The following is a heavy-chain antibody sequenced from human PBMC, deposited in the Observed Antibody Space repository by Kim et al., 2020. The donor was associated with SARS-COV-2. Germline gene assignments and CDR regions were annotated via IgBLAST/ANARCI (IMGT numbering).Heavy chain of an antibody. D-gene: IGHD2-15*01. CDR1: GFTFSTYW. J-gene: IGHJ5*02. V-gene: IGHV3-7*03. CDR2: IKQDGSEK. CDR3: ARGGWYPGS. Sequence: GGSLRLSYTVSGFTFSTYWMSWVRQAPGKGLEWVANIKQDGSEKYYVDSVKGRFTISRDNAKNSLHLQMNSLRVEDTAVYYCARGGWYPGSWGQGTLVTVSS.